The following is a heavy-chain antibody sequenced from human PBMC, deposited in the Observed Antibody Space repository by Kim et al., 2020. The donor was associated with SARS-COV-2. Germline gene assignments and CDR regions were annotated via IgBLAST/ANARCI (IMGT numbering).Heavy chain of an antibody. Sequence: GGSLRLSCAASGFTVSSNYMTWVRQAPGKGLEWVSLIYSDDSTYYADSVKGRFTISRDNSKNTLYLQMDSLRADDTAVYYCARDRQYCSSVSCSTIPCWGQGTLVTVSS. J-gene: IGHJ4*02. CDR2: IYSDDST. D-gene: IGHD2-2*01. V-gene: IGHV3-66*02. CDR1: GFTVSSNY. CDR3: ARDRQYCSSVSCSTIPC.